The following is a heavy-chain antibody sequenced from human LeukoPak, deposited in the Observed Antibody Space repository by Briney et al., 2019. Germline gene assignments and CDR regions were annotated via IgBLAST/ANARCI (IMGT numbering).Heavy chain of an antibody. J-gene: IGHJ6*02. CDR2: ISAYNGNT. D-gene: IGHD3-9*01. V-gene: IGHV1-18*01. Sequence: ASVKVSCKASGYTFTSYDINWVRQAPGQGLEWMGWISAYNGNTNYAQKLQGRVTMTTDTSTSTAYMELRSLRSDDTAVYYCARDRYYDILTGTRDHYYYGMDVWGQGTTVTVSS. CDR3: ARDRYYDILTGTRDHYYYGMDV. CDR1: GYTFTSYD.